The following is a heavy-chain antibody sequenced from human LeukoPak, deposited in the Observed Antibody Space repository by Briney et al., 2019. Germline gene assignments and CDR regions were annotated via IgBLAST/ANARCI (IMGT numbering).Heavy chain of an antibody. D-gene: IGHD2-2*02. CDR1: GCTISSYF. V-gene: IGHV4-59*01. J-gene: IGHJ4*02. CDR2: MYHNGST. CDR3: ARYTNREFDF. Sequence: SETLSLTCTVSGCTISSYFWNWIRQPPGKGLQWIGHMYHNGSTYYNPSLKSRGTISIDTSKNQFSLKLTSVTAADTAVYYCARYTNREFDFWGQGTLVTVSS.